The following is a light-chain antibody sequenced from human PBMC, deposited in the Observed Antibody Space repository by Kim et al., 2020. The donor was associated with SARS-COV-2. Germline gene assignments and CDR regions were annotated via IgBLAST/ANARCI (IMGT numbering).Light chain of an antibody. V-gene: IGLV10-54*01. CDR1: NDNVGRQG. CDR3: SAWDISLNAVV. J-gene: IGLJ3*02. Sequence: QAGLTQPPSVSKDLRQTATLTCTGNNDNVGRQGAAWLQQHQGHPPKVLSDRNNNRRSGIPERFSASRSGNTASLIITGLQSVDEADYYCSAWDISLNAVVFGGGTQLAVL. CDR2: RNN.